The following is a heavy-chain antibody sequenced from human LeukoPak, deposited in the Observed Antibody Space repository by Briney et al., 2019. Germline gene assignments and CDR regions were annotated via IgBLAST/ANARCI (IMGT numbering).Heavy chain of an antibody. Sequence: PSETLSLTCTVSGGSLSSGSDYWSWIRQPAGKGLEWIGRIYNSGSTNYNPSLKSRVTISVDTSKNQFSLKLSSVTAADTAVYYCARDVAFGDLTGAYWGQGTLVTVSS. CDR3: ARDVAFGDLTGAY. CDR1: GGSLSSGSDY. J-gene: IGHJ4*02. V-gene: IGHV4-61*02. D-gene: IGHD2-8*02. CDR2: IYNSGST.